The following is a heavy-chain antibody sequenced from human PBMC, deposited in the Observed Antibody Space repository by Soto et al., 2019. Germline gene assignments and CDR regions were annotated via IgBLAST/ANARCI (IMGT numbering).Heavy chain of an antibody. CDR2: IYYSGST. V-gene: IGHV4-39*01. J-gene: IGHJ4*02. D-gene: IGHD6-19*01. Sequence: SETLSLTCTVSGGSISSSSYYWGWIRQPPGKGLEWIGSIYYSGSTHYNPSLKSRVTISVDTSKNQFSLKLSSVTAADTAVYYCARNIAVAGSYSDYWGQGTLVTVSS. CDR3: ARNIAVAGSYSDY. CDR1: GGSISSSSYY.